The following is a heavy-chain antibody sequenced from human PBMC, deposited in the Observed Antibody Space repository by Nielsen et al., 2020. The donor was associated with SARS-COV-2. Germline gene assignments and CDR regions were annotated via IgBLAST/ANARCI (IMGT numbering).Heavy chain of an antibody. J-gene: IGHJ5*02. CDR2: IYYSGST. CDR1: GGSISSGGYY. Sequence: SETLSLTCTVSGGSISSGGYYWSWIRQHPGKGLEWIGYIYYSGSTYYNPSLKSQVTISVDTSKNQFSLKLSSVTAADTAVYYCARAPWSYVRVPAAWGNWFDPWGQGTLVTVSS. D-gene: IGHD2-2*01. CDR3: ARAPWSYVRVPAAWGNWFDP. V-gene: IGHV4-31*01.